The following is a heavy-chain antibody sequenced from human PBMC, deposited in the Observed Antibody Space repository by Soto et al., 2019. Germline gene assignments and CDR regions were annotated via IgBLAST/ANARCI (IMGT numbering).Heavy chain of an antibody. CDR3: ARDQGA. CDR1: GFTFTTYW. Sequence: GSLRLSCEASGFTFTTYWMHWVRQAAGKGLEWVAVITQDGSGTYYLGSVRGRFTISRDNAKNSLYLQMNSLRAEDTAVYYCARDQGAWGQGTLVTVSS. D-gene: IGHD3-16*01. J-gene: IGHJ5*02. V-gene: IGHV3-7*01. CDR2: ITQDGSGT.